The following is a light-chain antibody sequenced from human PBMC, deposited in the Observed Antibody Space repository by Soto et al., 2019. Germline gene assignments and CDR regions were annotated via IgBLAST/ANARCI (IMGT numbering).Light chain of an antibody. V-gene: IGLV1-51*01. CDR1: NSNIGNNY. CDR2: HND. CDR3: GTWDSSLSDV. J-gene: IGLJ2*01. Sequence: QSVLTQPPSVSAAPGQTVTISCSGSNSNIGNNYVSWYQQLPGTAPKLLISHNDVRPSGIPDRLSGSKSGTSATLDIAGLQTGDEADYYCGTWDSSLSDVFGGGTKLTLL.